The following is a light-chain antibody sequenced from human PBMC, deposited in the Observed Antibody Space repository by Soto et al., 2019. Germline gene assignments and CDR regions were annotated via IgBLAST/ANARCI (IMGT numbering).Light chain of an antibody. J-gene: IGLJ2*01. CDR3: AAWDDSLNGHVV. CDR2: GNN. Sequence: QSVLTQPPSASVTPGQRVTISCSGSSSNIGRNTVNWYQQLPGTAPKLLIYGNNQRPSGVPARISGSKSGTSASLAISGLQSEDEADYYCAAWDDSLNGHVVFGGGTKLTVL. V-gene: IGLV1-44*01. CDR1: SSNIGRNT.